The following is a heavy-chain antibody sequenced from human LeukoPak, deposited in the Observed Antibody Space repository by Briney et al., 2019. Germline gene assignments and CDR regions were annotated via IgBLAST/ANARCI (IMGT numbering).Heavy chain of an antibody. D-gene: IGHD2-2*01. V-gene: IGHV4-39*01. CDR1: GGSISSSDFY. Sequence: SETLSPTCTVSGGSISSSDFYWGWIRQSPEKGLEWIGNIYFSGVTYFSPSLKSRVTLFLDTSKNQFSLKLRSVTAADTAVYYCARVGYCSSTMCYGTFYYYMDVWGKGTTVTVSS. CDR2: IYFSGVT. CDR3: ARVGYCSSTMCYGTFYYYMDV. J-gene: IGHJ6*03.